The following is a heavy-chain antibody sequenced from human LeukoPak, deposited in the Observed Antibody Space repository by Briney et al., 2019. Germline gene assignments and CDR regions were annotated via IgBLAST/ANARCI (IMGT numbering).Heavy chain of an antibody. V-gene: IGHV3-30*18. D-gene: IGHD3-10*01. J-gene: IGHJ4*02. Sequence: GRSLRLSCAASVFTFSRYGMHWVRQAPGKGLEWVAVVSFEGSNKYYADSVKGRFTISRDNSKDTLSLQMNSLRAEDTAVYYCAKDMGYYYGSGSYPPENDYWGQGTLVTVSS. CDR3: AKDMGYYYGSGSYPPENDY. CDR2: VSFEGSNK. CDR1: VFTFSRYG.